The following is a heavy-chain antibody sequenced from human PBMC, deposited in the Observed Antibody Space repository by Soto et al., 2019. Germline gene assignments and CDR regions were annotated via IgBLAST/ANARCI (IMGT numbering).Heavy chain of an antibody. V-gene: IGHV5-10-1*01. CDR3: ARIGARVYSSSWYGGGYYYYGMDV. J-gene: IGHJ6*02. CDR1: GYSFTSYW. D-gene: IGHD6-13*01. CDR2: IDPSDSYT. Sequence: GESLKISCKGSGYSFTSYWISWVRQMPGKGLEWMGRIDPSDSYTNYSPSFQGHVTISADKSISTAYLQWSSLKASDTAMYYCARIGARVYSSSWYGGGYYYYGMDVWGQGPTVTV.